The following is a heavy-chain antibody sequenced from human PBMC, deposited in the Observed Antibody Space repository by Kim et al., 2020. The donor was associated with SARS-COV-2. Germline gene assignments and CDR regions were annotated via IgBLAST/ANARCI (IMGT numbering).Heavy chain of an antibody. CDR1: GGSISSGDYY. D-gene: IGHD3-10*01. Sequence: SETLSLTCTVSGGSISSGDYYWSWIRQPPGKGLEWIGYIYYSGSTYYNPSLKSRVTISVDTSKNQFSLKLSSVTAADTAVYYCARQLWFGELSWFDPWGQGTLVTVSS. V-gene: IGHV4-30-4*01. CDR2: IYYSGST. CDR3: ARQLWFGELSWFDP. J-gene: IGHJ5*02.